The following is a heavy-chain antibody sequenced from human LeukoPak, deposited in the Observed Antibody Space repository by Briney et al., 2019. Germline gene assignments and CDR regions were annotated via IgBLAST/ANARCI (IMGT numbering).Heavy chain of an antibody. V-gene: IGHV3-74*01. CDR2: INSDGSST. J-gene: IGHJ2*01. Sequence: GGSLRLSCAASGFTFSSYWMHWVRHAPGKGLVWVSRINSDGSSTNYADSVKGRFTISRDNAKNTLYLQMNSLRAEDTAVYYCARAFQNWYFDLWGRGTLVTVSS. CDR1: GFTFSSYW. CDR3: ARAFQNWYFDL.